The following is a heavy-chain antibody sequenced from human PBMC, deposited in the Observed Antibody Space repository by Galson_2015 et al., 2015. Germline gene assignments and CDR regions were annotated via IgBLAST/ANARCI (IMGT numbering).Heavy chain of an antibody. V-gene: IGHV3-9*01. D-gene: IGHD3-9*01. J-gene: IGHJ3*02. CDR3: AKAPFDWLVARGDAFDI. CDR1: GFTFDDYA. Sequence: SLRLSCAASGFTFDDYAMHWVRQAPGKGLEWVSGISWNSGSIGYADSVKGRFTISRDNAKNSLYLQMNSLRAEDTALYYCAKAPFDWLVARGDAFDIWGQGTMVTVSS. CDR2: ISWNSGSI.